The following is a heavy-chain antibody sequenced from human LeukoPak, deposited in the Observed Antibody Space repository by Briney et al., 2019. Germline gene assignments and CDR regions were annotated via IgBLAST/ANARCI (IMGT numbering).Heavy chain of an antibody. CDR3: ARTNERYSNYNLFDY. D-gene: IGHD4-11*01. CDR2: IWYDGSNQ. CDR1: GFTFNDYG. V-gene: IGHV3-33*01. Sequence: PGGSLRLSCAASGFTFNDYGMHWVRHAPEKGLEWEAVIWYDGSNQYYADSVKGRFTISRDNSENTLYLQMNSLRAEDTAVYYCARTNERYSNYNLFDYWGQGTLVTVSS. J-gene: IGHJ4*02.